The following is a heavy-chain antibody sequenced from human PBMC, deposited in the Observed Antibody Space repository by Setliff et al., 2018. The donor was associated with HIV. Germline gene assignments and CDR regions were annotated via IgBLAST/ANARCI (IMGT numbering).Heavy chain of an antibody. CDR2: IIPIFGTA. J-gene: IGHJ4*02. Sequence: AASVKVSCKASGGTFSSYAISWVRQAPGQGLEWMGGIIPIFGTANYAQKFQGRVTITADESTNTAYMELSSLRSEDTAVYYCASGSHGEGATDYWGLGTLVTVSS. CDR1: GGTFSSYA. D-gene: IGHD1-26*01. V-gene: IGHV1-69*13. CDR3: ASGSHGEGATDY.